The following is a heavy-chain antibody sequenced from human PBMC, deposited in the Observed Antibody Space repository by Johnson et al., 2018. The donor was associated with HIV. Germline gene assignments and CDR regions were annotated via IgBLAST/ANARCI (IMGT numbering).Heavy chain of an antibody. J-gene: IGHJ3*02. Sequence: VQLVESGGGVVQPGRSLRLSCAASGITFSDYAMHWVRQAPGKGLEWVAVIYSGGSTYYADSVKGRFTISRDNSKNTLYLQMNSLRAEDTAVYYCARGTPGDYDSSGYYRGSEAFDIWGQGTMVTVSS. V-gene: IGHV3-66*01. CDR2: IYSGGST. D-gene: IGHD3-22*01. CDR3: ARGTPGDYDSSGYYRGSEAFDI. CDR1: GITFSDYA.